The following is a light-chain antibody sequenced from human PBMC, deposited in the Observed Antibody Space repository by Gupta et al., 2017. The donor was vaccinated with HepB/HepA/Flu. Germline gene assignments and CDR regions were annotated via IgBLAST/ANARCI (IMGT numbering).Light chain of an antibody. J-gene: IGKJ4*01. Sequence: DIQMTQSPSSLSASVGDTVTITCRASQGVNKYLAGFQQKPGEAPKSLIHFASSLQSGVPSKVSGSGSGTHFTLTISGLQPEDFATYYCHKEDSFPLTFGGGTKVEI. CDR3: HKEDSFPLT. CDR1: QGVNKY. V-gene: IGKV1-16*02. CDR2: FAS.